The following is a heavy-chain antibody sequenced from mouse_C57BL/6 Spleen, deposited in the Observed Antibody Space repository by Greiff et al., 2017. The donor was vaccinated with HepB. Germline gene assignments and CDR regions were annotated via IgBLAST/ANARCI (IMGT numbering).Heavy chain of an antibody. CDR2: IYPGDGDT. D-gene: IGHD2-4*01. CDR1: GYAFSSSW. CDR3: ARPYDYDVGGY. Sequence: VKLMESRPELVKPGASVKISCKASGYAFSSSWMNWVKQRPGKGLEWIGRIYPGDGDTNYNGKFKGKATLTADKSSSTAYMQLSSLTSEDSAVYFCARPYDYDVGGYWGQGTTLTVSS. J-gene: IGHJ2*01. V-gene: IGHV1-82*01.